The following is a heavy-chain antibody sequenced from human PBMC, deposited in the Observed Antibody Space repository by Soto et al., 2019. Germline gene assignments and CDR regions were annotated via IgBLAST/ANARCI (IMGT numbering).Heavy chain of an antibody. CDR1: GGSISSGDYY. CDR2: IYYSGST. D-gene: IGHD3-22*01. CDR3: ARTPDYYDSSGSAA. J-gene: IGHJ4*02. Sequence: PSETLSLTCTVPGGSISSGDYYWSWIRQPPGKGLEWIGYIYYSGSTYYNPSLKSRVTISVDTSKNQFSLKLSSVTAADTAVYYCARTPDYYDSSGSAAWGQGTLVTVSS. V-gene: IGHV4-30-4*01.